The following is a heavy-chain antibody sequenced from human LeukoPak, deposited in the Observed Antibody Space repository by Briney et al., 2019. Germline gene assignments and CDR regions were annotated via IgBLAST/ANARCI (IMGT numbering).Heavy chain of an antibody. CDR3: ARDDYGDLVYDY. CDR1: GGSISNYY. J-gene: IGHJ4*02. V-gene: IGHV4-59*01. Sequence: SETLSLTCTVSGGSISNYYWSWIRQPPGKGLEWIGYIYYSGSTNYNPSLKSRVTISVDTSKNQFSLKLSSVAAADTAVYYCARDDYGDLVYDYWGQGTLVTVSS. D-gene: IGHD4-17*01. CDR2: IYYSGST.